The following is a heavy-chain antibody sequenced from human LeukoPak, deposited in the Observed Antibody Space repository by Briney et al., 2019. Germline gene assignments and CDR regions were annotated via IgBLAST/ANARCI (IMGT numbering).Heavy chain of an antibody. V-gene: IGHV3-7*01. Sequence: GGSLRLSCAASGFTLRSYEMNWVRQAPGKGLEWVANIKQDGSEKYYVDSVKGRFTISRDNAKNSLYLQMNSLRAEDTAVYYCARDRGYCSGGSCYRPFDYWGQGTLVTVSS. CDR2: IKQDGSEK. CDR1: GFTLRSYE. D-gene: IGHD2-15*01. CDR3: ARDRGYCSGGSCYRPFDY. J-gene: IGHJ4*02.